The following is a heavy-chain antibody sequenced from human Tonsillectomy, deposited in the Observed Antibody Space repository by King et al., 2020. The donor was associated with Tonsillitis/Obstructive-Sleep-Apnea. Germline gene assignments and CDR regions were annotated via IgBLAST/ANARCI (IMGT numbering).Heavy chain of an antibody. CDR3: ARGIYFDY. CDR1: GYTFTTYG. D-gene: IGHD2-15*01. V-gene: IGHV1-18*01. Sequence: VQLVESGAEVKKPGASVKVSCKASGYTFTTYGITWVRQAPGQGLEWMGWISTYNARANYAQKLQGRVTMTTDTSTSTAYMDLRSLTSDDTAVYYCARGIYFDYWGQGTLVTVSS. CDR2: ISTYNARA. J-gene: IGHJ4*02.